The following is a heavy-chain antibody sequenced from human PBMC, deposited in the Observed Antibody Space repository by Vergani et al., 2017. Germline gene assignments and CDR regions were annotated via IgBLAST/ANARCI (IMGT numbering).Heavy chain of an antibody. CDR2: VDPEDGET. V-gene: IGHV1-69-2*01. CDR3: ATPQTVTTGGMDV. Sequence: EVKLVQSGAEVKKPGATMKISCKVSGYNFTDHYMHWAKQANGKGLEWMGLVDPEDGETIYAEKFKGRVTIAADTSTDTAHLELSSLRSEDTAVYYCATPQTVTTGGMDVWGQGTTVIVSS. J-gene: IGHJ6*02. D-gene: IGHD4-17*01. CDR1: GYNFTDHY.